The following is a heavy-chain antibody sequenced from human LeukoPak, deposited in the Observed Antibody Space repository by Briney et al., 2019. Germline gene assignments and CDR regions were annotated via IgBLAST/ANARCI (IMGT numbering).Heavy chain of an antibody. D-gene: IGHD2-15*01. V-gene: IGHV4-59*01. CDR3: ARGGCSGGSCYFPLDY. Sequence: SETLSLTCTVSGGSISSYYWSRIRQPPGKGLEWIGYIYYSGSTNYNPSLKSRVTISVDTSKNQFSLKLSSVTAADTAVYYCARGGCSGGSCYFPLDYWGQGTLVTVSS. J-gene: IGHJ4*02. CDR1: GGSISSYY. CDR2: IYYSGST.